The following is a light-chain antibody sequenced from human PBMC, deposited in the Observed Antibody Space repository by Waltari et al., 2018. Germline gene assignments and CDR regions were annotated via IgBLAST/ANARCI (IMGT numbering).Light chain of an antibody. Sequence: QSALTQPASVSGSPGQSITISCTGTSSDVGTYKSVSWYQQHPGKAPKLMIYEVINRPSGVSNRFSGSKSGSTASLTISGLQAEDEADYYCSSYTRSSTVVFGGGTKLTVL. J-gene: IGLJ2*01. CDR2: EVI. CDR1: SSDVGTYKS. CDR3: SSYTRSSTVV. V-gene: IGLV2-14*01.